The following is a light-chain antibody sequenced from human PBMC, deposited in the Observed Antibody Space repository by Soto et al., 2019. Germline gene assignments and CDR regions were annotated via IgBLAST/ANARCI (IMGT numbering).Light chain of an antibody. CDR2: GVS. Sequence: QSVLTQPPSVSGSPGQSVTISCTGTSSDVGGFNYVSWYQHHPGKAPKLMIYGVSKRPSGVPDRFSGSKSGNTASLTISGLQAEDEADYYCCSYAGGYTHYVFATGTKVTVL. CDR3: CSYAGGYTHYV. J-gene: IGLJ1*01. CDR1: SSDVGGFNY. V-gene: IGLV2-11*01.